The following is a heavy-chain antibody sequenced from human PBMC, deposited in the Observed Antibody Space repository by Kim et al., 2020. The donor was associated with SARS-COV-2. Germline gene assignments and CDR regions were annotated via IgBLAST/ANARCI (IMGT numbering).Heavy chain of an antibody. D-gene: IGHD6-13*01. CDR3: VRGSGTAAGTGGGF. V-gene: IGHV3-7*03. Sequence: GGSLRLSCAASGFTFSSYWKKWVRQAPGKGLEWVANIKQDGIEKNYVASVKGRFTISRDNAKNSLYLQMNSLRVEDTAVYYCVRGSGTAAGTGGGFWGQGTLVTVSP. J-gene: IGHJ4*02. CDR1: GFTFSSYW. CDR2: IKQDGIEK.